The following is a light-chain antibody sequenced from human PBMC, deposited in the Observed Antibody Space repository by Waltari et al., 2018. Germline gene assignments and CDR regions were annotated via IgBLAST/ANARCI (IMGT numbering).Light chain of an antibody. CDR1: SSKLGNNY. Sequence: QSVLQQPPSLSAAPGQRVTISCAGGSSKLGNNYVSWYRQFPGTSPKLLISEDSERPSGIPGRFAGSKSGTSATLDFTGLQAGDEADYYCGTWDSSLSGAVFGGGTHLTVL. V-gene: IGLV1-51*02. CDR2: EDS. J-gene: IGLJ7*01. CDR3: GTWDSSLSGAV.